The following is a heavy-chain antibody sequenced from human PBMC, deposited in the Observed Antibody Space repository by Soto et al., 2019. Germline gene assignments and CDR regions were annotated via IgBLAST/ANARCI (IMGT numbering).Heavy chain of an antibody. CDR2: ISPYNGHT. J-gene: IGHJ4*02. Sequence: QDQLVQSGAEVKKPGASVKVSCKASGYTFNNYGITWVRQAPGQGLEWMGWISPYNGHTNYAQKLQGRVTMTTDTTTSTAYMELRSLRSDDTAVYYCARHRNFFDYWGQGTLVTVSS. CDR3: ARHRNFFDY. CDR1: GYTFNNYG. V-gene: IGHV1-18*01.